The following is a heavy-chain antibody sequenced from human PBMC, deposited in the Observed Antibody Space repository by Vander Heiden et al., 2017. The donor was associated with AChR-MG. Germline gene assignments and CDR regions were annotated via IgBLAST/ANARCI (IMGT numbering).Heavy chain of an antibody. CDR2: IKQDGSEK. CDR3: ARGTGPHFGVVISQPIDY. CDR1: GFTFSRYW. J-gene: IGHJ4*02. V-gene: IGHV3-7*04. Sequence: EVQLVESGGGLVQPGGSLRLSCAASGFTFSRYWRGWVRQAPGKGLEWVANIKQDGSEKYYVDSVKGRFTISRDNAKNSLYLQMNSLRAEDTAVYYCARGTGPHFGVVISQPIDYWGQGTLVTVSS. D-gene: IGHD3-3*01.